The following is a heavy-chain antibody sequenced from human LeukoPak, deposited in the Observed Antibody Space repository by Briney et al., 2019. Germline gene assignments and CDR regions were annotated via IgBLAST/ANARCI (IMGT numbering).Heavy chain of an antibody. CDR1: GFTFSSYS. CDR2: ISSSSSTI. J-gene: IGHJ4*02. D-gene: IGHD6-13*01. V-gene: IGHV3-48*01. CDR3: AKLKGTAAGTGSFDY. Sequence: GGSLRLSCAASGFTFSSYSMNWVRQAPGKGLEWVSYISSSSSTIYYADSVKGRFTISRDNSKNTLYLQMNSLRAEDTAVYYCAKLKGTAAGTGSFDYWGQGTLVTVSS.